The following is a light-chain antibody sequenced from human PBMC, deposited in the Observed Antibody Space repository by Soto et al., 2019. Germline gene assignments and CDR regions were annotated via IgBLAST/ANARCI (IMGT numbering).Light chain of an antibody. V-gene: IGLV2-14*01. J-gene: IGLJ1*01. CDR2: DVR. CDR1: SIDVGGYNY. CDR3: NSYTSDNTYV. Sequence: QYVLTQPASVSGSPGQSITISCTGTSIDVGGYNYVSWYQQHPGKAPKLMIYDVRVRPSGVSNRFSGSKSGNTASLTISGLQAEDGADYYCNSYTSDNTYVFGTGTKVTVL.